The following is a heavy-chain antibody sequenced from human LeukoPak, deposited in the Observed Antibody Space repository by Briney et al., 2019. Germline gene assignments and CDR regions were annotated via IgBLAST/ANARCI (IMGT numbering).Heavy chain of an antibody. J-gene: IGHJ4*02. D-gene: IGHD5-18*01. CDR3: ARDLGGYSYGTLDH. Sequence: GGSLRLSCAASGFTFSSYGMHWVRQAPGKGLEWVAVLWYDGSNKYYADSVKGRFTISRDNSKNTLYLQMNSLRAEDTAVYYCARDLGGYSYGTLDHWGQGTLVTVSS. CDR1: GFTFSSYG. V-gene: IGHV3-33*01. CDR2: LWYDGSNK.